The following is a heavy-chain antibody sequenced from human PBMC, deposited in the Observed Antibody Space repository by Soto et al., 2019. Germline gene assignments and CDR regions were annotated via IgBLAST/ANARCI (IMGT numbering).Heavy chain of an antibody. D-gene: IGHD3-9*01. CDR3: VRQSPPPGIFTCYYLRFGI. CDR1: GVSFSSYY. J-gene: IGHJ3*02. V-gene: IGHV4-59*08. CDR2: IHYSGVT. Sequence: SETLSLTCTVSGVSFSSYYWSWIRQPPGKGLEWIGYIHYSGVTSYNPSLKSRVAISVEASKNPFSLKLSSVTAADTAVYYCVRQSPPPGIFTCYYLRFGIWGQGTMVTVSS.